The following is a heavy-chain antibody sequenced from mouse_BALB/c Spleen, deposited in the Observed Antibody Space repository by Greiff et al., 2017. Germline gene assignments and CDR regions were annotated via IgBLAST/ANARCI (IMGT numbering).Heavy chain of an antibody. CDR1: GYTFTSYW. V-gene: IGHV1-5*01. J-gene: IGHJ4*01. CDR2: IYPGNSDT. D-gene: IGHD1-1*01. Sequence: VQLQQSGTVLARPGASVKMSCKASGYTFTSYWMHWVKQRPGQGLEWIGAIYPGNSDTSYNQKFKGKAKLTAVTSTSTAYMELSSLTNEDSAVYYCTRLYYGSSYDYAMDYWGQGTSVTVSS. CDR3: TRLYYGSSYDYAMDY.